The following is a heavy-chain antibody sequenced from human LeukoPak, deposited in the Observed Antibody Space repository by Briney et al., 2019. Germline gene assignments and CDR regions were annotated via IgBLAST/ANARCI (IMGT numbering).Heavy chain of an antibody. J-gene: IGHJ4*02. CDR3: AKDPVSLSTGYSGYFDY. CDR2: ISGSGGST. CDR1: GFTFSTYA. V-gene: IGHV3-23*01. Sequence: GGSLRLSCAASGFTFSTYAMTWVRQAPGKGLEWVSAISGSGGSTYYADSVKGRFTISRDNSKNTLYLQMNSLRAEDTAVYYCAKDPVSLSTGYSGYFDYWAREPWSPSPQ. D-gene: IGHD3-22*01.